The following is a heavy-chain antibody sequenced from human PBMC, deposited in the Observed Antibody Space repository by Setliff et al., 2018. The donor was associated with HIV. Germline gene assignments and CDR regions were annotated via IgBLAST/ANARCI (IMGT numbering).Heavy chain of an antibody. CDR3: ATGITMAPDY. CDR2: INHSGST. J-gene: IGHJ4*02. CDR1: GESFSGYF. Sequence: PSETLSLTCAVYGESFSGYFWSWIRQPPGKGLEWIGEINHSGSTNYNPSLKSRVSISVATSKNQFSPKLSSVTAADTAVYYCATGITMAPDYWGQGSLVTVSS. D-gene: IGHD1-20*01. V-gene: IGHV4-34*01.